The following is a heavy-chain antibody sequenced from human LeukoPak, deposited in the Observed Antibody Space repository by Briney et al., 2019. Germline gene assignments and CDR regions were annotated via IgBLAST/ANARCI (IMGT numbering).Heavy chain of an antibody. CDR3: ARGWLRHFDY. Sequence: PSETLSLTCTVSGGSISSYYWSWIRQPPGKGLEWIGYIYYSGSTNYNPSLKSRVTISVGTSKNQFSLKLSSVTAADTAVYYCARGWLRHFDYWGQGTLVTVSS. J-gene: IGHJ4*02. CDR2: IYYSGST. D-gene: IGHD5-12*01. V-gene: IGHV4-59*08. CDR1: GGSISSYY.